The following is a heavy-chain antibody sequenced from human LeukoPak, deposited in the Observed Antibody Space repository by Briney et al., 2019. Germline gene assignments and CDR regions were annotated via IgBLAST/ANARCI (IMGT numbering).Heavy chain of an antibody. CDR3: ARGGESPSAVLRYFDWFVRPCSWFDP. D-gene: IGHD3-9*01. Sequence: ASVKVSCKASGYTFTGYYMHWVRQAPGQGLEWMGWINPNSGGTNYAQKFQGRVTMTRDTSISTAYMELSRLRSDDTAVYYCARGGESPSAVLRYFDWFVRPCSWFDPWGQGTLVTVSS. V-gene: IGHV1-2*02. CDR2: INPNSGGT. J-gene: IGHJ5*02. CDR1: GYTFTGYY.